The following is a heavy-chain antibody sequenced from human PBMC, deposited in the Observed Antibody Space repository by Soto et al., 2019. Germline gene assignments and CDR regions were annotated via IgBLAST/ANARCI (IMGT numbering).Heavy chain of an antibody. J-gene: IGHJ6*02. CDR3: ARPSFELGSLVGIDV. Sequence: PGESLKISCTGSGYSFTSYWISWVRQMPGKGLEWMGRIDPSDSYTNYSPSFQGHVTISADKSISTAYLQWGSLKASDTAMYYCARPSFELGSLVGIDVWGQGATVTVYS. CDR1: GYSFTSYW. CDR2: IDPSDSYT. V-gene: IGHV5-10-1*01. D-gene: IGHD3-9*01.